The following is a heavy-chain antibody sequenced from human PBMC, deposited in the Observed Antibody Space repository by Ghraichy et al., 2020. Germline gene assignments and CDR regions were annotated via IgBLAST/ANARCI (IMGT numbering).Heavy chain of an antibody. CDR3: TRTSTSSIYVDWFDP. V-gene: IGHV3-23*01. D-gene: IGHD3-16*01. J-gene: IGHJ5*02. CDR1: GFTFGDYA. CDR2: ISGSSDDT. Sequence: GGSLRLSCKAAGFTFGDYAMNWVRQSPGKGLEWVSSISGSSDDTYYRDSVKGRMFVSRDNLENTLYLQMNRLRVEDTAIYYCTRTSTSSIYVDWFDPWGQGTRVTVSS.